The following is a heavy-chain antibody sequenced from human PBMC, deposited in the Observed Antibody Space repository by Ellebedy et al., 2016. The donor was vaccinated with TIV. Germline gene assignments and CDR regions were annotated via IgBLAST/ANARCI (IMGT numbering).Heavy chain of an antibody. CDR1: GYSISSGYY. Sequence: SETLSLTCTVSGYSISSGYYWGWIRQPPGKGLEWIGSIYHSGSTYYNPSLKSRVTMSVDTSKNQFSLRLSSVTAADTAVYFCAKYYCPNGVCYHFDYWGRGTLVTFSS. CDR2: IYHSGST. CDR3: AKYYCPNGVCYHFDY. D-gene: IGHD2-8*01. V-gene: IGHV4-38-2*02. J-gene: IGHJ4*02.